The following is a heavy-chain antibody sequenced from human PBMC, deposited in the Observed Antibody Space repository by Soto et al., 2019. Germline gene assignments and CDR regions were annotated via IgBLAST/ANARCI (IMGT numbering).Heavy chain of an antibody. Sequence: ASMKVSCKASGGTFSSYAISWVRQAPGQGLEWMGGIIPIFGTANYAQKFQGRVTITADESTSTAYMELSSLRSEDTAVYYCARRVVLGYCSSTSCFAMDVWGQGTTVT. CDR2: IIPIFGTA. CDR1: GGTFSSYA. CDR3: ARRVVLGYCSSTSCFAMDV. V-gene: IGHV1-69*13. J-gene: IGHJ6*02. D-gene: IGHD2-2*01.